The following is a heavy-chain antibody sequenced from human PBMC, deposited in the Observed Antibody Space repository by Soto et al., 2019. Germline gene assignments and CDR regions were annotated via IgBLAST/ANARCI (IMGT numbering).Heavy chain of an antibody. V-gene: IGHV1-69*01. CDR1: GGTFSSYA. CDR2: IIPIFGTA. CDR3: APEPLEQLELGSRFDY. Sequence: QVQLVQSGAEVQKPGSSVKVSCKASGGTFSSYAISWVRQAPGQGLEWMGGIIPIFGTANYAQKFQGRVTITADESTSTAYMELSSLRSEDTAVYYCAPEPLEQLELGSRFDYWGQGTLVTVSS. J-gene: IGHJ4*02. D-gene: IGHD1-1*01.